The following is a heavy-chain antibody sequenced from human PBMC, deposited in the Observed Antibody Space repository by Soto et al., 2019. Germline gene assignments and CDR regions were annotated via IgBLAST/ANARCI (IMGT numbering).Heavy chain of an antibody. Sequence: EVQLVESGGGLVKPGESLRLSGAASGFSFSSYTMNWVRQAPGKGLQWVSSITNRGTHTYSADSVKGRFTISRDNDKNSLYLQMNNLRAEDMAIYFCARAHEVAWFDSWGLGTLVTVTS. V-gene: IGHV3-21*01. D-gene: IGHD2-15*01. CDR2: ITNRGTHT. CDR1: GFSFSSYT. CDR3: ARAHEVAWFDS. J-gene: IGHJ5*01.